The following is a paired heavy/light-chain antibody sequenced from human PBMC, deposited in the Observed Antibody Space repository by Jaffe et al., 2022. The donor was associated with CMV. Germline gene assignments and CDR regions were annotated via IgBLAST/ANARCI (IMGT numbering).Heavy chain of an antibody. CDR2: TSTRGNYI. J-gene: IGHJ6*03. D-gene: IGHD2-8*01. Sequence: EVFLVESGGGLVKPGGSLRLSCAASGFTFRDHSMNWVRQPPGKGLEWVASTSTRGNYIYYSDSVRGRFTISRDNAKDSLYLQMNNLRAEDTAIYYCARDRPYAVVTDDYYFYMDVWGKGTTVTVSS. CDR3: ARDRPYAVVTDDYYFYMDV. V-gene: IGHV3-21*01. CDR1: GFTFRDHS.
Light chain of an antibody. Sequence: EILMTQSPLSLPVTPGEPASISCRSSQSLLRSNGHNYLDWFLQKPGKSPQLLIYLASNRASGVPDRFSGSGSGTEFTLKISRVEAEDVGVYYCMQAQQTPPTFGGGTKVEIK. CDR3: MQAQQTPPT. V-gene: IGKV2-28*01. CDR1: QSLLRSNGHNY. J-gene: IGKJ4*01. CDR2: LAS.